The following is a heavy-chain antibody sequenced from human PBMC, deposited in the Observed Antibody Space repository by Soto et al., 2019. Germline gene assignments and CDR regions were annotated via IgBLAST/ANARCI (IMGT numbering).Heavy chain of an antibody. J-gene: IGHJ2*01. CDR2: IIPALGTA. D-gene: IGHD4-17*01. V-gene: IGHV1-69*08. CDR1: GGTFSSHT. Sequence: QDQLVQSGAEVKKPGSSVKVSCKASGGTFSSHTFSWVRQAPGQGLEWMGRIIPALGTATYAQKFQGRVTMTADESATTVYMELNSLRSEETAVYYCARPEFGDYGYFELWGRGTLVTVSS. CDR3: ARPEFGDYGYFEL.